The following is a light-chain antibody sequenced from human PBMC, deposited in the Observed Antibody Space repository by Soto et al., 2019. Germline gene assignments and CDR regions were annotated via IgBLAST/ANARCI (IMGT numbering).Light chain of an antibody. V-gene: IGLV2-14*01. J-gene: IGLJ1*01. CDR3: NSYTSSSTLYV. Sequence: QPVLTQPASVSGSPGQSITISCTGTSSDIGGYNYVSWYQQHPGKAPKLMLYEVSNRPSGVSNRFSGFKSGNTASLTITGLQAEDEADYYCNSYTSSSTLYVFGTGTKVTVL. CDR1: SSDIGGYNY. CDR2: EVS.